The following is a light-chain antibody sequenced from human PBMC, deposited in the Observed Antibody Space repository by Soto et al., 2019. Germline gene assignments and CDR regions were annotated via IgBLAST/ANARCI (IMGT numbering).Light chain of an antibody. CDR2: GNN. CDR1: SSNIGAGYD. CDR3: QSYDSSLSAWV. J-gene: IGLJ3*02. Sequence: SVLTQPPSVSGAPGQRVTISCTGSSSNIGAGYDVHWYQQFPGTAPKFLIYGNNNRPSGVPDRFSVSKSGTSASLAITGLQAEDEADYYCQSYDSSLSAWVFGGGTKLTVL. V-gene: IGLV1-40*01.